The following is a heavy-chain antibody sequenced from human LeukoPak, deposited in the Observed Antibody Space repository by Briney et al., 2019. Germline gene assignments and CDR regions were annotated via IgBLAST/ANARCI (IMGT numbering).Heavy chain of an antibody. CDR3: ARATYYYDSSGYYPPLDY. CDR2: IYYSGST. D-gene: IGHD3-22*01. J-gene: IGHJ4*02. Sequence: PSETLSLTCTVSGGSISSYYWSWIRQPPGKGLEWIGYIYYSGSTNYNPSLKSRVTISVDTSKNQFSLKLSSVTAADTAVYYCARATYYYDSSGYYPPLDYWGQGTLVTVSS. V-gene: IGHV4-59*01. CDR1: GGSISSYY.